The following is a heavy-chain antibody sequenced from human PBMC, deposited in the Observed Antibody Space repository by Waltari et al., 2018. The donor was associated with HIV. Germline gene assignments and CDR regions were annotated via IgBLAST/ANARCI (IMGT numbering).Heavy chain of an antibody. Sequence: QVQLVESGGGVVQPGRSLRLSCAASGFTFRRYDMHWVRQAPGKWLEWVAVISYDGSNKYYADSVKGRFTISRDNSKNTLYLQMNSLRAEDTAVYYCARDQTMTRAFDIWGQGTMVTVSS. CDR1: GFTFRRYD. CDR3: ARDQTMTRAFDI. J-gene: IGHJ3*02. D-gene: IGHD3-22*01. V-gene: IGHV3-30*01. CDR2: ISYDGSNK.